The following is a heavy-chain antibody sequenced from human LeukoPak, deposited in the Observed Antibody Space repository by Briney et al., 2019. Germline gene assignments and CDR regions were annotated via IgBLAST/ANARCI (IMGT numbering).Heavy chain of an antibody. V-gene: IGHV4-34*01. CDR1: GGSFSGYY. CDR2: INHSGST. J-gene: IGHJ4*02. D-gene: IGHD3-16*02. CDR3: ARGRITYYDYVRGSYRFDY. Sequence: SETLSLTCAVYGGSFSGYYWSWIRQPPGRGLEWVGEINHSGSTNYNTSLKSRVTISVDTSKNQFSLKLSSVTAADTAVYYCARGRITYYDYVRGSYRFDYWGQGTLVTVSS.